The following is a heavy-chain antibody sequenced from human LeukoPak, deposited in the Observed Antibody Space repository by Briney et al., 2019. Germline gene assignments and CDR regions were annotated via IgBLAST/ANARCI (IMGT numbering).Heavy chain of an antibody. V-gene: IGHV3-23*01. Sequence: GGSLRLSCAGSGFTFSSYAMSWVRQAPGKGLEWVSAISGSGGSTYYADSVKGRFTISRDNSKNTLYLQMNSLRAEDTAVYYCAKDLGPYDILTGYAGWGQGTLVTVSS. D-gene: IGHD3-9*01. CDR2: ISGSGGST. J-gene: IGHJ4*02. CDR3: AKDLGPYDILTGYAG. CDR1: GFTFSSYA.